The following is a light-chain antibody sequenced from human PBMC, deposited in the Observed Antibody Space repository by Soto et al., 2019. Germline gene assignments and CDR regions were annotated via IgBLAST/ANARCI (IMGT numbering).Light chain of an antibody. Sequence: EIVMTQSPATLSMSPGETATLSCGASQSISSDLAWYQQKPGQAPRLLIYGASTRATGIPARFSGTGSGTDYTLPISGLQSEDFAIYYCQQYHNWPPATFGGGTKVEIK. V-gene: IGKV3-15*01. CDR1: QSISSD. J-gene: IGKJ4*01. CDR3: QQYHNWPPAT. CDR2: GAS.